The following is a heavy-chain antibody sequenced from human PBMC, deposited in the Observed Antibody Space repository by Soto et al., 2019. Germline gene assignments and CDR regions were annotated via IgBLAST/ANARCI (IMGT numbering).Heavy chain of an antibody. D-gene: IGHD1-1*01. CDR1: GYDYLTYA. J-gene: IGHJ6*02. CDR3: ARRVQVWLPDYYGMDV. CDR2: ISTLNGNT. V-gene: IGHV1-18*01. Sequence: QAQLVQSGAEVKKPGASVNVSCKASGYDYLTYAITWVRQRPGQGLEWMGWISTLNGNTNYAQNFQGRVTMTTNTFPRIGHLELRNLRSDDTAVHYCARRVQVWLPDYYGMDVWGQGTTVTVSS.